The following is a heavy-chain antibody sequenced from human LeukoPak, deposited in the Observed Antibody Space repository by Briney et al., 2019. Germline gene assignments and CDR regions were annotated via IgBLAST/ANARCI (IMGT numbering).Heavy chain of an antibody. V-gene: IGHV1-69*04. J-gene: IGHJ6*03. D-gene: IGHD1-26*01. CDR1: GGTFSSYA. CDR2: IIPILGIA. CDR3: ARSGSGTHYYYMDV. Sequence: GASVKVSCKASGGTFSSYAISWVRQAPGQGLEWMGRIIPILGIANYAQKLQGRVTMTTDTSTSTAYMELRSLRSDDTAVYYCARSGSGTHYYYMDVWGKGTTVTVSS.